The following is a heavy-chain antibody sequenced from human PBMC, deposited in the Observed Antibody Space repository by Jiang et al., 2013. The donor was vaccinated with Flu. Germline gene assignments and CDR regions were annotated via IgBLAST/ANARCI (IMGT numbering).Heavy chain of an antibody. V-gene: IGHV1-69*01. CDR2: IIPIFGTA. D-gene: IGHD5-24*01. CDR3: AREGDLEDGYTITPYYYGMDV. CDR1: GGTFSSYA. J-gene: IGHJ6*02. Sequence: SGAEVKKPGSSVKVSCKASGGTFSSYAISWVRQAPGQGLEWMGGIIPIFGTANYAQKFQGRVTITADESTSTAYMELSSLRSEDSAVYYCAREGDLEDGYTITPYYYGMDVWGQGTTVTVSS.